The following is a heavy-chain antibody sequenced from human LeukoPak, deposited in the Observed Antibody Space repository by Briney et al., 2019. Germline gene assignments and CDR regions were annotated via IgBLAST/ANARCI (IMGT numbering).Heavy chain of an antibody. J-gene: IGHJ4*02. V-gene: IGHV4-34*01. D-gene: IGHD3-3*01. CDR2: INHSGSA. CDR1: GGSLSGSY. CDR3: ARARRDSGYYKVDY. Sequence: SETLCLTCAVYGGSLSGSYWSWIRQPPGKGLEWIGEINHSGSANYNPSLKSRVTLSIDKSKNQFSLNVNSVTAADTAVYYCARARRDSGYYKVDYWGQGTLVTVSS.